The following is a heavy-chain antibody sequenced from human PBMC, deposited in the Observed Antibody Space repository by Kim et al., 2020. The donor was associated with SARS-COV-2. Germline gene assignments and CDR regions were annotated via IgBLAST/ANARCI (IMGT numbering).Heavy chain of an antibody. CDR1: GFTFSSYG. CDR3: ARDYYVAGTDFDY. D-gene: IGHD6-19*01. V-gene: IGHV3-33*01. J-gene: IGHJ4*02. Sequence: GGSLRLSCAASGFTFSSYGMHWVRQAPGKGLEWVAVIWYDGSNKYYADSVKGRFTISRDNSKNTLYLQMNSLRAEDTAVYYCARDYYVAGTDFDYWGQGTLVTVSS. CDR2: IWYDGSNK.